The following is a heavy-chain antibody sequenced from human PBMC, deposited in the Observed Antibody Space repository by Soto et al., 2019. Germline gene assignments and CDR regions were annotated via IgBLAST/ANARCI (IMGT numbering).Heavy chain of an antibody. V-gene: IGHV3-74*01. CDR2: INGDGRNT. Sequence: SLGLSCAASGFILSSYWMHWVRQAPGKGPVWVGRINGDGRNTRYTDSVKGRFTISRDNAKNTLYLQMNRLRAEDTAVYYCVLDFMARGRDSNWFDPWGQGPVATVSS. J-gene: IGHJ5*02. CDR1: GFILSSYW. D-gene: IGHD3-10*01. CDR3: VLDFMARGRDSNWFDP.